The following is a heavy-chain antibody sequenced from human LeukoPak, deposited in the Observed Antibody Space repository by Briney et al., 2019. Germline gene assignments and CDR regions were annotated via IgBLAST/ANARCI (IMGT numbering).Heavy chain of an antibody. CDR3: ARDRGWDYGGNSGTTXALGSGDFD. Sequence: SETLSLTCTVSGGSISSYYWSWIRQPPGKGLEWIGYIYYSGSTNYNPSLKSRVTISVDTSKNQFSLKLSSVTAADTAVYYCARDRGWDYGGNSGTTXALGSGDFD. CDR2: IYYSGST. V-gene: IGHV4-59*01. J-gene: IGHJ2*01. D-gene: IGHD4-23*01. CDR1: GGSISSYY.